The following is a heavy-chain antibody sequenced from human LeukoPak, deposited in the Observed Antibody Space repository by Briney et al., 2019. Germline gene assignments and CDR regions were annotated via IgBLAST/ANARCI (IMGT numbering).Heavy chain of an antibody. V-gene: IGHV1-2*02. J-gene: IGHJ4*02. CDR3: ARAIITRTLPYDY. CDR1: GYTFTGYY. D-gene: IGHD1-20*01. CDR2: INPNSGGT. Sequence: ASVKGSCEASGYTFTGYYRHWVRQAPGQGLEWMGWINPNSGGTNYAQKFQGRVTMTRDTSISTAYMELSRLRSDDTAVYYCARAIITRTLPYDYWGQGTLVTVSS.